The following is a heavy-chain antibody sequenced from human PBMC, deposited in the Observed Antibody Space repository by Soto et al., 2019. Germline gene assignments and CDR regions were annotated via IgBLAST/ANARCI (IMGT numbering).Heavy chain of an antibody. V-gene: IGHV4-38-2*02. CDR1: GFAISRGYY. CDR2: IYPSVSS. J-gene: IGHJ4*02. D-gene: IGHD1-1*01. CDR3: AREKVGTTFFDN. Sequence: PSETLSLTCSVAGFAISRGYYWSWVRQPPGKGLEWIGSIYPSVSSYHNPSLETRVRLSIDTSKNQLTLNLTSVTAADTALYYCAREKVGTTFFDNWGQGIQVTVSS.